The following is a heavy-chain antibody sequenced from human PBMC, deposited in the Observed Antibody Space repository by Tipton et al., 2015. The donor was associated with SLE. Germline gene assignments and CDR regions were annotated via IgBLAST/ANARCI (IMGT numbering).Heavy chain of an antibody. Sequence: SLRLSCAASGFTFSSDWMSWVRQPPGKEPEWVANIKPDGSEEYYVDSVKGRFTISRDNAKNTVSLRMNSLKPDDSSLYYCTTLGYWGQGTPVAVSS. J-gene: IGHJ4*02. CDR2: IKPDGSEE. CDR1: GFTFSSDW. V-gene: IGHV3-7*01. CDR3: TTLGY.